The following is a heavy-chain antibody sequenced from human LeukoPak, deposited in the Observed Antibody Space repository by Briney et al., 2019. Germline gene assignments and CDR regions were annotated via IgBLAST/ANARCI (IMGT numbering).Heavy chain of an antibody. CDR2: IGASGGST. CDR1: GFTFSSYA. D-gene: IGHD1-26*01. J-gene: IGHJ4*02. V-gene: IGHV3-23*01. CDR3: TTDLRWELPPLDY. Sequence: GGSLRLSCAASGFTFSSYAMSWVRQAPGKGLEWVSGIGASGGSTYYADSVKGRFTISRDNSKNTLYLQMNSLKTEDTAVYYCTTDLRWELPPLDYWGQGTLVTVSP.